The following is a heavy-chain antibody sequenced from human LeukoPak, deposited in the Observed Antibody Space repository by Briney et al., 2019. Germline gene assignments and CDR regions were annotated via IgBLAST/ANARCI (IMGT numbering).Heavy chain of an antibody. V-gene: IGHV3-30*04. J-gene: IGHJ4*02. CDR1: GFTFSSYA. CDR3: ARDHSGYDFGY. Sequence: PGRSLRLSCAASGFTFSSYAMHWVRQAPGKGLEWVAVISYDGSNKYYADSVKGRFTISRDNSKNTLYLQMNSLRAEDTAVYYCARDHSGYDFGYWGQGTLVTVSS. CDR2: ISYDGSNK. D-gene: IGHD5-12*01.